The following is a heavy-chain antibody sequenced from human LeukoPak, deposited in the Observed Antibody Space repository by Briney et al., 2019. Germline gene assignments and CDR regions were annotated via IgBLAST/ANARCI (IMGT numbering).Heavy chain of an antibody. CDR3: ARDILTGFSTYYYYMDV. J-gene: IGHJ6*03. CDR2: IYYSGST. D-gene: IGHD3-9*01. Sequence: SETLSLTCTVSGGSVSSYYWSWIRQPPGKGLEWTGYIYYSGSTNYNPSLKSRVTISVDTSKNQFSLKLSSVTAADTAVYYCARDILTGFSTYYYYMDVWGKGTTVTISS. V-gene: IGHV4-59*02. CDR1: GGSVSSYY.